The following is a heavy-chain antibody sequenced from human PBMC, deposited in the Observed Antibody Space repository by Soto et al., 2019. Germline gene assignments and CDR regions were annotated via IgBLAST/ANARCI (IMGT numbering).Heavy chain of an antibody. CDR1: GFSLSDYA. D-gene: IGHD3-3*01. CDR3: ARIKLVEWFFINVDVYDMDV. V-gene: IGHV3-48*02. Sequence: EVQMVESGGDLVQPGGSLRLSCVASGFSLSDYAVNWVRQAPGKGLEWVSFISSDSRTIYYADSVEGRFTVSRDNARNSVSLQIDSLRDEDAAVYYCARIKLVEWFFINVDVYDMDVWGQGTPVTVSS. CDR2: ISSDSRTI. J-gene: IGHJ6*02.